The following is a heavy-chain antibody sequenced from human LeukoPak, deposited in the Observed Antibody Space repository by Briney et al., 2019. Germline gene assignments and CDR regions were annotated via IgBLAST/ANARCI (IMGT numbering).Heavy chain of an antibody. CDR1: GGTFSSYA. V-gene: IGHV1-69*04. D-gene: IGHD6-13*01. Sequence: ASVKVSCKASGGTFSSYAISWVRQAPGQGLEWMGRIIPIFGIANYAQKFQGRATITADKSTSTAYMELSSLRSEDTAVYYCAKCGSSSWYVYYYYGMDVWGQGTTVTVSS. CDR3: AKCGSSSWYVYYYYGMDV. J-gene: IGHJ6*02. CDR2: IIPIFGIA.